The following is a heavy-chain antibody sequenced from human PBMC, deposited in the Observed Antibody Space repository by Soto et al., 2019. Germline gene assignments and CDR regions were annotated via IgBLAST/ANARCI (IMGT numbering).Heavy chain of an antibody. CDR2: TYYGSKWYN. Sequence: SQTLSLTSAISGDSVSSSSVTWNWIRQSPSRGLEWLGRTYYGSKWYNDYAESVKSRITINPDTSKNQFSLHLNSVTPEDTAVYYCVRLIGNSWLDFWGQGTLVTVSS. D-gene: IGHD1-26*01. CDR1: GDSVSSSSVT. V-gene: IGHV6-1*01. CDR3: VRLIGNSWLDF. J-gene: IGHJ5*01.